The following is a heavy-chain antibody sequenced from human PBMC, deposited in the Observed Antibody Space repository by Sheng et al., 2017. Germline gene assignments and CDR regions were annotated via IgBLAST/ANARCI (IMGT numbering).Heavy chain of an antibody. CDR3: ARDSSRQTYYYMDV. CDR1: GFSFSYYR. V-gene: IGHV3-21*01. Sequence: EVQLVESGGGLVKPGGSLRLSCAASGFSFSYYRMNWVRQAPGKGLEWVSYISSSGSNVDYADSLKGRFTISRDNARNSLYLQINSLRAEDTAVYYCARDSSRQTYYYMDVWGQGP. CDR2: ISSSGSNV. J-gene: IGHJ6*03. D-gene: IGHD6-13*01.